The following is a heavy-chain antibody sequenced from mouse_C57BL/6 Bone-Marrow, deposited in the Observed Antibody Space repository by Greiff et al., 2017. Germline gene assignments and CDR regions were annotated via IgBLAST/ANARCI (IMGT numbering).Heavy chain of an antibody. J-gene: IGHJ3*01. CDR3: VRVGGRGFAY. V-gene: IGHV10-3*01. CDR2: IRRKSSNSAT. Sequence: EVQLVESGGGLVQPKGSLKLSCAASGFTFNTYAMHWVRQAPGKGLEWVARIRRKSSNSATYYADSVKDRLTISRDDSQSMLYLQMNSLKTEDTAMDYCVRVGGRGFAYWGQGTLVTVSA. D-gene: IGHD3-3*01. CDR1: GFTFNTYA.